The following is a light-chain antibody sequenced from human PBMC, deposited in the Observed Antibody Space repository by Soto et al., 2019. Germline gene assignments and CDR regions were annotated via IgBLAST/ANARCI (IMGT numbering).Light chain of an antibody. CDR3: MQALQTPRT. V-gene: IGKV2-28*01. J-gene: IGKJ1*01. Sequence: DIVMTQSPLSLPVTPGEPASISCRSSQSLLHSNGYNYLDWYLQRPGQSPQLLISLGSNRASGVPDRFSGSGSGTDFTLIISRXXAXDVGVYYCMQALQTPRTFGQGTTVEIK. CDR1: QSLLHSNGYNY. CDR2: LGS.